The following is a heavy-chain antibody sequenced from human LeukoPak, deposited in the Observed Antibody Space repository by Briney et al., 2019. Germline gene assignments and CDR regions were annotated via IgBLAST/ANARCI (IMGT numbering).Heavy chain of an antibody. CDR2: ISAYNGST. Sequence: ASVKVSCKASGYTFTSYGISWVRQAPGQGLEWMGWISAYNGSTNYAQKLQGRVTMTTDTSTSTAYMELRSLRSDDTAVYYCARDVDSSGYKARARFDYWGQGTLVTVSS. CDR1: GYTFTSYG. CDR3: ARDVDSSGYKARARFDY. V-gene: IGHV1-18*01. J-gene: IGHJ4*02. D-gene: IGHD3-22*01.